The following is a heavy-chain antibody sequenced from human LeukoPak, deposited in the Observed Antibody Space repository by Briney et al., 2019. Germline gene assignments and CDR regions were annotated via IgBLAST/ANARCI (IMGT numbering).Heavy chain of an antibody. Sequence: GGSLRLSCAASGFTFSSYSMNWVRQAPGKGLEWVSSISSSSSYIYYADSVKGRFTISRDNAKNSLYLQMNSLRAEDTAVYYCARFLSYYYDSSGSTFDYWGQGTLVTVCS. D-gene: IGHD3-22*01. CDR2: ISSSSSYI. CDR3: ARFLSYYYDSSGSTFDY. J-gene: IGHJ4*02. CDR1: GFTFSSYS. V-gene: IGHV3-21*01.